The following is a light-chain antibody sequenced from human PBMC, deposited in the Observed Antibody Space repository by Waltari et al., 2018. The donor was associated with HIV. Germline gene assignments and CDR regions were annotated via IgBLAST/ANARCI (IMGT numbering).Light chain of an antibody. V-gene: IGLV2-23*02. CDR3: CSDAGSGLV. CDR2: EVT. J-gene: IGLJ3*02. Sequence: QSALTQSASVSGSPGQSFTISCTGTRCDVGAYTLVSGYQQHPAEVPKLLIYEVTKRTSGVSTLFSGAKSGNTSSLTISGLQAEDEADYYCCSDAGSGLVFGGGTKLTVL. CDR1: RCDVGAYTL.